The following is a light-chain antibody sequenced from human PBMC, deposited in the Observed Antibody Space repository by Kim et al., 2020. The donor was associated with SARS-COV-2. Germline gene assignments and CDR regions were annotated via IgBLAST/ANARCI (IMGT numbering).Light chain of an antibody. CDR1: SLRSYY. CDR3: NSRGSNNNVL. J-gene: IGLJ2*01. CDR2: GKN. Sequence: SSELTQDPAVSVAVGQTVRITCQGDSLRSYYATWYQQKPGQAPILVIYGKNNRPSGIPDRFSGSSSGNTASLTITGTQAGDEADYYCNSRGSNNNVLFGGGTKVTVL. V-gene: IGLV3-19*01.